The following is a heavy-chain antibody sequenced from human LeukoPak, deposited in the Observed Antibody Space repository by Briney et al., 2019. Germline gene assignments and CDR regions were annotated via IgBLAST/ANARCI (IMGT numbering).Heavy chain of an antibody. Sequence: SETLSLTCTVSGDSIGSHYWSWIRQPPGKGLEWIGYIFYVGSTNYNPSLKSRVTISVDTSKNQFSLKLNSVTAADTAVYYCARDYYDSRGEAFDIWGQGTMVSVSS. V-gene: IGHV4-59*11. D-gene: IGHD3-22*01. CDR1: GDSIGSHY. CDR3: ARDYYDSRGEAFDI. CDR2: IFYVGST. J-gene: IGHJ3*02.